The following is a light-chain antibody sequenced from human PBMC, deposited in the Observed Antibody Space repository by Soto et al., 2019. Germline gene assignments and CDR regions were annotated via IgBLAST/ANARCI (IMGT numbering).Light chain of an antibody. CDR2: DAY. CDR1: QSVPSTY. J-gene: IGKJ2*02. Sequence: EIVLTQSPGTLSLSPGERATLSCRASQSVPSTYLAWYQQKPGQAPRLLIYDAYTRATGVGARFTGSGSATDFSLTITSLEPEDFAVYYCQQRGKWPSTFGPGTKVDIK. V-gene: IGKV3-11*01. CDR3: QQRGKWPST.